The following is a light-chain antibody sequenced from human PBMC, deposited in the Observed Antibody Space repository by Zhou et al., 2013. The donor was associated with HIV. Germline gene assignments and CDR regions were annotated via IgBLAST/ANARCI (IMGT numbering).Light chain of an antibody. CDR1: NSGVGDDNY. V-gene: IGLV2-14*03. CDR3: SSYTSSSTWV. CDR2: DVT. J-gene: IGLJ3*02. Sequence: QSALTQPASVSGSPGQSITISCTGINSGVGDDNYVSWYQQHPGKAPKLMIYDVTNRPSGISNRFSGSKSGDTASLTISGLQAEDEADYYCSSYTSSSTWVFGGGTKLTVL.